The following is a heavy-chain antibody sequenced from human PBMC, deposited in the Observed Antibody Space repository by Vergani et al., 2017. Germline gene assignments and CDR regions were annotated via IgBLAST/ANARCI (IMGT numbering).Heavy chain of an antibody. Sequence: EVQLVESGGGMVQPGGSLRLSCAASGFTFSSFWMSWIRQAPGKGLEWVANIKQDGSETYYVDSVKGRFNISIDNAKNSLYLEMSRLRVEDTAVYYCTSRDNNSWNWGQGTLVTVSS. J-gene: IGHJ4*02. CDR2: IKQDGSET. V-gene: IGHV3-7*01. CDR3: TSRDNNSWN. CDR1: GFTFSSFW. D-gene: IGHD2/OR15-2a*01.